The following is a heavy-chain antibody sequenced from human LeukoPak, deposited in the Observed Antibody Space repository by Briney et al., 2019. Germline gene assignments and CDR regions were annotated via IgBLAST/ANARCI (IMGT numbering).Heavy chain of an antibody. CDR2: IYYSGST. CDR3: ARAGSMFGVVVFDY. V-gene: IGHV4-59*01. J-gene: IGHJ4*02. CDR1: GGSISSYY. D-gene: IGHD3-3*01. Sequence: PSETLSLTCTVSGGSISSYYWSWIRQPPGKGLEWIGYIYYSGSTDYNPSLKSQVTISVDTSKNQFSLKLSSVTAADTAVYYCARAGSMFGVVVFDYWGQGTLVTVSS.